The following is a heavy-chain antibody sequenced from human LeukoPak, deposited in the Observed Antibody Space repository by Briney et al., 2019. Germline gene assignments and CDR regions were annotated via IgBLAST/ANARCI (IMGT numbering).Heavy chain of an antibody. Sequence: PSETLSLTCTVSGGSMSSSHWSWIRQSPGKGLEWIAYIHYTGSANYNPSLKSRVTISVDTCKNQLSLQLSSVTAADTAAYFCARQPSGTYSFDIWGQGTMVTVSS. D-gene: IGHD1-26*01. V-gene: IGHV4-59*08. CDR2: IHYTGSA. CDR1: GGSMSSSH. CDR3: ARQPSGTYSFDI. J-gene: IGHJ3*02.